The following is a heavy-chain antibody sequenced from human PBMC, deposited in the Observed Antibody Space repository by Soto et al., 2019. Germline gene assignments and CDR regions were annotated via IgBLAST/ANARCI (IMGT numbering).Heavy chain of an antibody. CDR3: AKVGVPPVRFDY. CDR2: ISGSGGST. D-gene: IGHD7-27*01. CDR1: GFTFSSYA. J-gene: IGHJ4*02. Sequence: EVQLLESGGGLVQPGGSLRLSCAASGFTFSSYAMSWVRQAPGKGLEWVSAISGSGGSTYYADSVKGRFTISRDNSKNTLYLQMTSLRAEDTAVYYCAKVGVPPVRFDYWGQGTLVTVSS. V-gene: IGHV3-23*01.